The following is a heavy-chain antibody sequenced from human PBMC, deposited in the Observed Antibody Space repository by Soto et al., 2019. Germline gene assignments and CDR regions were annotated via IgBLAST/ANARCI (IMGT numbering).Heavy chain of an antibody. Sequence: GGSLRLSCAASAFPLSNDWMTWIRQAPGQGLDWVGRITSKTDGATTYYAAPVKGXSSTSIEDSKNTLYLRMKSLNTEDIAVNYGTPVGHHYSGHDWAPAFEISCQGTAVDGSS. CDR2: ITSKTDGATT. CDR3: TPVGHHYSGHDWAPAFEI. CDR1: AFPLSNDW. V-gene: IGHV3-15*01. D-gene: IGHD5-12*01. J-gene: IGHJ3*02.